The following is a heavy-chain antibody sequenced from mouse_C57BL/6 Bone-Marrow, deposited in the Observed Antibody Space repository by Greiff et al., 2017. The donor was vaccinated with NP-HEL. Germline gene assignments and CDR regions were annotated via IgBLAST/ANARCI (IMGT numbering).Heavy chain of an antibody. CDR3: AKVYYDYDRSYWYFDV. CDR1: GFSLTSYG. Sequence: VQLQQSGPGLVQPSQSLSITCTVSGFSLTSYGVHWVRQSPGKGLEWLGVLWRGGSTDYNAAFMSRLSITKDNSKSQVFFKMNSLQADDTAIYYCAKVYYDYDRSYWYFDVWGTGTTVTVSS. CDR2: LWRGGST. D-gene: IGHD2-4*01. V-gene: IGHV2-5*01. J-gene: IGHJ1*03.